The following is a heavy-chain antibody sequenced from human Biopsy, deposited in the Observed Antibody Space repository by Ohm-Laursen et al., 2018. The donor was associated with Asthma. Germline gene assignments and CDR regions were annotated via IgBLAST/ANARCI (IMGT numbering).Heavy chain of an antibody. CDR3: ARAFQFWSPYHAEHYQL. J-gene: IGHJ1*01. CDR1: GFTFGDYW. V-gene: IGHV3-7*01. Sequence: SLRLSCSASGFTFGDYWMRWVRQVPGKGLEWVANIKHDGTEKNHVDSLKGRFTISRDNAKNSLYLQMNSLRAEDTAVYYCARAFQFWSPYHAEHYQLWGQGTLVTVPS. D-gene: IGHD3-3*01. CDR2: IKHDGTEK.